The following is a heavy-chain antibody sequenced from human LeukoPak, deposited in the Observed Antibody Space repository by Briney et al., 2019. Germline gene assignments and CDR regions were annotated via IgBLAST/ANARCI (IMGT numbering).Heavy chain of an antibody. CDR2: IKQDGSEK. D-gene: IGHD3-10*01. V-gene: IGHV3-7*01. J-gene: IGHJ4*02. CDR3: ATMVRSDY. CDR1: GFTFSSHW. Sequence: GGSLRLSCAASGFTFSSHWMSWVRQAPGKGLEWVANIKQDGSEKYYVDSVKGRFTISRDNAKNSLYLQMNSLRAEDTAVYYCATMVRSDYWGQGILVTVSS.